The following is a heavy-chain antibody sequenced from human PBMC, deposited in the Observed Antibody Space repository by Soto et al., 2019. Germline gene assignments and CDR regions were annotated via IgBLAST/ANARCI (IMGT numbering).Heavy chain of an antibody. Sequence: ASVKVSCKASGYMFTSYGISWVRQAPGQGLEWMGWISAYSGNSMYAQKLQGRVTMTTDTSTSTAYMELRGLTSDDTAMYYCARDKVVVAATPTSFDPWGQGTLVTVS. D-gene: IGHD2-15*01. V-gene: IGHV1-18*01. J-gene: IGHJ5*02. CDR2: ISAYSGNS. CDR3: ARDKVVVAATPTSFDP. CDR1: GYMFTSYG.